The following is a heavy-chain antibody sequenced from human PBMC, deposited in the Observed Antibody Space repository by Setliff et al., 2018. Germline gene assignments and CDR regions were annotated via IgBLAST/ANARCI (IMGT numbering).Heavy chain of an antibody. V-gene: IGHV4-59*08. D-gene: IGHD1-26*01. CDR2: IYSSGSI. CDR3: ARAPDSGTYYNLYPYYNDV. Sequence: TSETLSLTCNVSGGSISGYYWSWIRQPPGKGLEWIGNIYSSGSIKYNPSLRSRVTISVDTVKNQFSLRLSSLTAADTAVYYCARAPDSGTYYNLYPYYNDVWGKGTTVTVSS. J-gene: IGHJ6*03. CDR1: GGSISGYY.